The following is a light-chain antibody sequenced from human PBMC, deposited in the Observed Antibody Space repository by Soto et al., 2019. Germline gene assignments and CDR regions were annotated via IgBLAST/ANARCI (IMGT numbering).Light chain of an antibody. CDR3: QSYDGSLSYV. CDR2: THN. Sequence: QSVLTQPPSVSGAPGQRVTISCTGSSSNIGAGYHVHWYQQLPGTAPKLLMYTHNNRPSGVLDRFSGSKSATSASLAITGLQAEDEADYYCQSYDGSLSYVFGTGTKVTVL. CDR1: SSNIGAGYH. J-gene: IGLJ1*01. V-gene: IGLV1-40*01.